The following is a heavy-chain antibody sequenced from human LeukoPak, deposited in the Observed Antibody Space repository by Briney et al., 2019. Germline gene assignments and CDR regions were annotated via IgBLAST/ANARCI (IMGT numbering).Heavy chain of an antibody. CDR3: ARHRRDSSSFGLADY. J-gene: IGHJ4*02. V-gene: IGHV4-39*01. CDR1: GGSISSSSYY. D-gene: IGHD6-13*01. Sequence: SETLSLTCTVSGGSISSSSYYWGWIRQPPGKGLEWIGSIYYSGSTYYNPSLKSRVTISVDTSKNQFSLKLSSVTAADTAVYYCARHRRDSSSFGLADYWGQGTLVTVSS. CDR2: IYYSGST.